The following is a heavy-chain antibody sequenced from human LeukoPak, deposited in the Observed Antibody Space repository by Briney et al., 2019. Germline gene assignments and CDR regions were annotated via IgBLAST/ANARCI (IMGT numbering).Heavy chain of an antibody. CDR3: ARGHWKMDS. J-gene: IGHJ5*01. CDR2: INPDGSEK. V-gene: IGHV3-7*05. Sequence: GGSLILSCAASGFGFRTYWMTWVRQTPGRGLEWVAYINPDGSEKDYVESVKGRFTVSRDNAENSLSLQMNSLRADDTAVYYCARGHWKMDSWGQGTLVTVSS. D-gene: IGHD1-1*01. CDR1: GFGFRTYW.